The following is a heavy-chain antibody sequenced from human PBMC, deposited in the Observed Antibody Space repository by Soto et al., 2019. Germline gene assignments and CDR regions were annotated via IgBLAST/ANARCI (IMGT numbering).Heavy chain of an antibody. J-gene: IGHJ4*02. CDR3: ARDLRYFDWLPYY. D-gene: IGHD3-9*01. CDR2: ISGYNGNT. Sequence: ASVKVSCKASGYTLSNYGFSWVRQAPGQGLEWMGWISGYNGNTNYAQKFQGRVTMTRDTSISTAYMELSRLRSDDTAVYYCARDLRYFDWLPYYWGQGTLVTVSS. V-gene: IGHV1-18*01. CDR1: GYTLSNYG.